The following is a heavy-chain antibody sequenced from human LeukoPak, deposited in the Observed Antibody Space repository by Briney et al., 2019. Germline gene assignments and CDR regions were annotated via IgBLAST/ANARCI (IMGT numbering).Heavy chain of an antibody. CDR1: GFTFSSYT. CDR3: ARDPPDYGGNSDY. Sequence: GGSLRLSCAASGFTFSSYTMSWVRQAPGKGLEWVSSISSTGTYIYYADSVKGRFTISRDNAKNSLFLQMNSLGAGDTAMYYCARDPPDYGGNSDYWGQGTLVSVSS. CDR2: ISSTGTYI. V-gene: IGHV3-21*01. D-gene: IGHD4-23*01. J-gene: IGHJ4*02.